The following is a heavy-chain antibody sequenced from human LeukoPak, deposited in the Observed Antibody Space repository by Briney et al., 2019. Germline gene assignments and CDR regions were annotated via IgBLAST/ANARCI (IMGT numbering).Heavy chain of an antibody. V-gene: IGHV1-2*06. D-gene: IGHD4-23*01. CDR2: INPRDGET. J-gene: IGHJ6*03. CDR3: VRGGGTSLVYYFYDYMDV. CDR1: GYNFAGYY. Sequence: GASVKVSCKGSGYNFAGYYIHWVRQAPGQGLEWMGRINPRDGETNFAQKFQGRVTMTRNTSISTAYMELSSLRSEDTAVYYCVRGGGTSLVYYFYDYMDVWGKGTTVTISS.